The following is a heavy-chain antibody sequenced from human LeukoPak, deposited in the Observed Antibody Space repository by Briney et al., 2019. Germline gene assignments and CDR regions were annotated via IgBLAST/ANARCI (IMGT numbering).Heavy chain of an antibody. CDR1: GFTFSNYW. V-gene: IGHV3-7*01. Sequence: PGGSLRLSCAASGFTFSNYWMSWARQAPGKGLEWVASIKQDGSEKYYVDSVKGRFTISRDNAKNSLYLQMNSLRAEDTAVYYCAGDPNWLVGAFDIWGQGTLVTVSS. J-gene: IGHJ3*02. CDR2: IKQDGSEK. CDR3: AGDPNWLVGAFDI. D-gene: IGHD3-9*01.